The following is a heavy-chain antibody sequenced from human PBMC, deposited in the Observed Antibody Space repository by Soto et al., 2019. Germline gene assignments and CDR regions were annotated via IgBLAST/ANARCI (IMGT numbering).Heavy chain of an antibody. Sequence: SVKVSCKASGGTFSSYAISWVRQAPGQGLEWMGGIIPIFGTANYAQKFQGRVTITADMSTGTAYMELSSLRSEDTAVYYCAAVPVLRFLKWLPAYFDYWGQ. J-gene: IGHJ4*02. D-gene: IGHD3-3*01. CDR3: AAVPVLRFLKWLPAYFDY. CDR2: IIPIFGTA. CDR1: GGTFSSYA. V-gene: IGHV1-69*06.